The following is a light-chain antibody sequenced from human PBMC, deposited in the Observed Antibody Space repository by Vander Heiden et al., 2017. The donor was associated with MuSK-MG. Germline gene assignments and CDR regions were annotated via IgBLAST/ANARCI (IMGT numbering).Light chain of an antibody. CDR1: QDISNN. CDR3: QQYDNLHPGPIT. CDR2: DAS. J-gene: IGKJ5*01. V-gene: IGKV1-33*01. Sequence: DIQMTQSPSSLSASVGDRVTITCQASQDISNNLNWYQQKPGKAPKLLIYDASNLETGVPSRFSGSGSGTDFTFTISSLQPEDIATYYCQQYDNLHPGPITFGQGTRLEIK.